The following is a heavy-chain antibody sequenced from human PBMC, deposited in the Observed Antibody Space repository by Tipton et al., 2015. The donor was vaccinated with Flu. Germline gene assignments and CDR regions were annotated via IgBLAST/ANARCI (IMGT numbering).Heavy chain of an antibody. CDR1: GGSFSGYY. CDR2: INHSGST. V-gene: IGHV4-34*01. J-gene: IGHJ2*01. CDR3: ARGHKGEKHSDWYFDL. Sequence: TLSLTCAVYGGSFSGYYWSWIRQPPGKGLEWIGEINHSGSTNYNPSLKRRVAILVDTSKNQFSLKLSSVTAADTAVYYCARGHKGEKHSDWYFDLWGRGPLVTVSS. D-gene: IGHD2-21*01.